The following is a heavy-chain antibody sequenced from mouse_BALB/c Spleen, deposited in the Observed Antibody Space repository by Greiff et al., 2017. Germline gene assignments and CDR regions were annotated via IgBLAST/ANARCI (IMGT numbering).Heavy chain of an antibody. V-gene: IGHV5-6*01. Sequence: EVKLVESGGDLVKPGGSLKLSCAASGFTFSSYGMSWVRQTPDKRLEWVATISSGGSYTYYPDSVKGRFTISRDNAKNTLYLQMGSLKSEDTAMYYCAVDYYGSSPFAYWGQGTLVTVS. J-gene: IGHJ3*01. D-gene: IGHD1-1*01. CDR1: GFTFSSYG. CDR2: ISSGGSYT. CDR3: AVDYYGSSPFAY.